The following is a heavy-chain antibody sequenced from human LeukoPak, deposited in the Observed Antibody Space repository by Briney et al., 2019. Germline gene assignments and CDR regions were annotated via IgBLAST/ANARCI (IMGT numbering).Heavy chain of an antibody. CDR3: ARGGDYGRPPYNWFDP. CDR2: IIPIFGIA. Sequence: AASVKVSRKASGGTFSSYAISWVRQAPGQGLEWMGRIIPIFGIANYAQKFQGRVTITADKSTSTAYMELSSLRSEDTAVYYCARGGDYGRPPYNWFDPWGQGTLVTVSS. V-gene: IGHV1-69*04. J-gene: IGHJ5*02. D-gene: IGHD4-17*01. CDR1: GGTFSSYA.